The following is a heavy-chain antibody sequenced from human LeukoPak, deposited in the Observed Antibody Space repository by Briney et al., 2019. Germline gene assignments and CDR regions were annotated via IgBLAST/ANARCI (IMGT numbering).Heavy chain of an antibody. Sequence: ASVKVSCKVSGYTLTELSMHRVRQAPGKGLEWMGGFDPEDGETIYAQKFQGRVTMTEDTSTDTAYTELSSLRSEDTAVYYCATGVNDFWSGINDYWGQGTLVTVSS. CDR1: GYTLTELS. J-gene: IGHJ4*02. D-gene: IGHD3-3*01. CDR3: ATGVNDFWSGINDY. CDR2: FDPEDGET. V-gene: IGHV1-24*01.